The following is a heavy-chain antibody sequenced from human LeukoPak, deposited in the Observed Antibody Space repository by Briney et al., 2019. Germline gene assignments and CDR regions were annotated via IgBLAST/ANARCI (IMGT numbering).Heavy chain of an antibody. CDR2: ISGSGGST. V-gene: IGHV3-23*01. CDR3: AKDPSLSGSYLRPYYFDY. D-gene: IGHD1-26*01. CDR1: GFTFSSYA. Sequence: GGSLRLSCAASGFTFSSYAMSWVRQAPGKGLEWVSAISGSGGSTYDADSVKSRFTISRDNSKNTLYLQMNSLRAEDTAVYYCAKDPSLSGSYLRPYYFDYWGQGTLVTVSS. J-gene: IGHJ4*02.